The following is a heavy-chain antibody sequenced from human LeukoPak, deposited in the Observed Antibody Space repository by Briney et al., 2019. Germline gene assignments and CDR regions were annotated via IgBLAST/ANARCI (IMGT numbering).Heavy chain of an antibody. Sequence: GGSLRLSCAASGFTFSSYSMNWVRQAPGKGLECVSSINSGTSYIYYADSVKGRFTISEDNAQKSLYLQMSSLRAEDTAVYYCARVVNPYNPGRYFDYWGQGTLVTVSS. V-gene: IGHV3-21*01. CDR1: GFTFSSYS. CDR2: INSGTSYI. J-gene: IGHJ4*02. CDR3: ARVVNPYNPGRYFDY. D-gene: IGHD1-1*01.